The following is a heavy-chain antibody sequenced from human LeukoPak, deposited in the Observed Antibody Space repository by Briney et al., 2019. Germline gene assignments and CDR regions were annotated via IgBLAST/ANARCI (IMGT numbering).Heavy chain of an antibody. D-gene: IGHD1-26*01. V-gene: IGHV1-69*04. CDR2: IIPILGIA. CDR3: AREPCTPSMGARYYYGMDV. Sequence: GASVNVSCKASGCTFSSYAISWVRQAPGQGLEWMGRIIPILGIANYAQKFQGRVTITADKSTSTAYMELSSLRSEDTAVYYCAREPCTPSMGARYYYGMDVWGQGTTVTVSS. J-gene: IGHJ6*02. CDR1: GCTFSSYA.